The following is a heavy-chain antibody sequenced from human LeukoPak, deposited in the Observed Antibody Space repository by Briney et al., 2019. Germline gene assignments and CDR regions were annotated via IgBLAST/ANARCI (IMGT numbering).Heavy chain of an antibody. D-gene: IGHD3-22*01. CDR2: IYSGGST. J-gene: IGHJ3*02. V-gene: IGHV3-53*01. Sequence: PGGSLRLSCAASGFTVSSNYMSWVRQAPGKGLEWVSVIYSGGSTYYADSVKGRFTISRDNSKNTLYLQINSLRAEDTAVYYCARETYYYDSSGYGSAFDIWGQGTMVTVSS. CDR1: GFTVSSNY. CDR3: ARETYYYDSSGYGSAFDI.